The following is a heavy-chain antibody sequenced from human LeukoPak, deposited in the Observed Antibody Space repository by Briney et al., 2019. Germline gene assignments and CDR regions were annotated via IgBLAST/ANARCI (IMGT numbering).Heavy chain of an antibody. Sequence: PSETLSLTCTVSGGSISSGDYYWSWIRQPPGKGLEWIGYIYCSGSTYYNPSLKSRVTISVDTSKNQFSLKLSSVTAADTAVYYCARAARGLRFLEWPQGFDYWGQGTLVTVSS. D-gene: IGHD3-3*01. J-gene: IGHJ4*02. CDR3: ARAARGLRFLEWPQGFDY. CDR1: GGSISSGDYY. CDR2: IYCSGST. V-gene: IGHV4-30-4*08.